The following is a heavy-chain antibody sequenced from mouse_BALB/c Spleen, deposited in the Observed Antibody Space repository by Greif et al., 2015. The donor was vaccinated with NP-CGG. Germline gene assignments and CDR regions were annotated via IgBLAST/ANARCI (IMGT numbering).Heavy chain of an antibody. CDR3: ARRYGNYAMDY. CDR1: GFSLTSYG. D-gene: IGHD2-10*02. J-gene: IGHJ4*01. V-gene: IGHV2-2*01. Sequence: QVQLQQSGPGLVQPSQSLSITCTVSGFSLTSYGVHWVRQSTGKGLEWLGVIWSGGSTDYNAAFISRLSISKDNSKSQVFLKMNSLQTDDTAMYYCARRYGNYAMDYWGQGTSVTVPS. CDR2: IWSGGST.